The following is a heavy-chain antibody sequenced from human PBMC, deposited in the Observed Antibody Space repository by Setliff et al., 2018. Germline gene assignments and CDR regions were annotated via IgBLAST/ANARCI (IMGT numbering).Heavy chain of an antibody. CDR2: TIPLFGTT. D-gene: IGHD5-12*01. CDR3: ARERGDIVTTTSYYYYLDV. CDR1: GGTFSNYG. J-gene: IGHJ6*03. V-gene: IGHV1-69*05. Sequence: SVKVSCKASGGTFSNYGVSWVRQAPGQGLEWMGGTIPLFGTTDYAQKFHGRVTITTDESTSTAYMELSSLRSEDTAVYYCARERGDIVTTTSYYYYLDVWGKGTTVTVSS.